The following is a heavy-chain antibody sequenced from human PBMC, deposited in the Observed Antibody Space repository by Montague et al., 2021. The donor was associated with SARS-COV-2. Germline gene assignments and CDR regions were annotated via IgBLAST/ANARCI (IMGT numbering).Heavy chain of an antibody. Sequence: SRRLSFSASGFSFNNFGIHWVRQAPDKGLEWVAVISYEGSKKNFADSVKGRFVISRDSSQNTVYLQVNSLRVEDTAMYYCVKAFQFLWLGQFARDAFDLCGQGTMVSVSS. D-gene: IGHD3-10*01. CDR1: GFSFNNFG. V-gene: IGHV3-30*18. J-gene: IGHJ3*01. CDR2: ISYEGSKK. CDR3: VKAFQFLWLGQFARDAFDL.